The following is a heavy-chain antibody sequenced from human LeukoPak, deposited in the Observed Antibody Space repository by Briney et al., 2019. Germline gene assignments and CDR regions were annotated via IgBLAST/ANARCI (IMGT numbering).Heavy chain of an antibody. Sequence: SQTLSLTCTVSGGSINSGSYSWTWIRQPAGKGLEWIGRIYTSGSTNYKPSLKSRVTTSIDMSKNQFSLELSSVTAADTAVYYCTRGWSAGGVFDIWGQGTMVTVSS. CDR3: TRGWSAGGVFDI. D-gene: IGHD3-16*01. V-gene: IGHV4-61*02. J-gene: IGHJ3*02. CDR1: GGSINSGSYS. CDR2: IYTSGST.